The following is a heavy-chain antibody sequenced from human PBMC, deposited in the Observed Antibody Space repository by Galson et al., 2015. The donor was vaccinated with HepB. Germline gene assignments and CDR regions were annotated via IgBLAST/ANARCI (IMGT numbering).Heavy chain of an antibody. J-gene: IGHJ4*02. CDR1: GYTFTNYG. CDR3: ARDVNMVTTYLFGY. D-gene: IGHD4-17*01. V-gene: IGHV1-18*04. CDR2: ISAYNAKT. Sequence: SVKVSCKASGYTFTNYGISWVRPAPGQGLEWMGWISAYNAKTNYAQKIQGRVTMATDTSTNTAYMELRSLRSDDTAVYYCARDVNMVTTYLFGYWGQGTLVTVSS.